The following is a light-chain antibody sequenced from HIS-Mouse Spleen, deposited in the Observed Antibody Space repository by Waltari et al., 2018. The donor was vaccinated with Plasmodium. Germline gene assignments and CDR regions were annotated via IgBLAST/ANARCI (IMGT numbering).Light chain of an antibody. J-gene: IGLJ3*02. V-gene: IGLV3-10*01. CDR3: YSTDSSGNHRV. CDR1: PLTKKY. Sequence: SSELTQPPSVSVSPGQTARVTSSADPLTKKYASWYQQKSGQAPVWVIYEDSKRTSGIPERCSGYSSGTMATLTISGAQVEDEADYYCYSTDSSGNHRVFGGGTKLTVL. CDR2: EDS.